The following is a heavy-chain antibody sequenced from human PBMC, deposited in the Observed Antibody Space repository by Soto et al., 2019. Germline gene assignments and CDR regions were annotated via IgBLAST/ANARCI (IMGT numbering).Heavy chain of an antibody. V-gene: IGHV4-39*01. Sequence: SETLSLTCTVSGGSISSSSYYWGWIRQPPGKGLEWIGSIYYSGSTYYNPSLKSRVTISVDTSKNQFSLKLSTVTAPDTAVYYCARLYYDFGWFDAGGQGTLVTVSS. CDR3: ARLYYDFGWFDA. D-gene: IGHD3-3*01. CDR2: IYYSGST. J-gene: IGHJ5*01. CDR1: GGSISSSSYY.